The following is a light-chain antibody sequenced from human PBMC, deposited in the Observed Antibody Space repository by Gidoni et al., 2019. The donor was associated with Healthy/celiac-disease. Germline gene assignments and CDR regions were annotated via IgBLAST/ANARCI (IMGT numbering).Light chain of an antibody. CDR1: QEISNY. V-gene: IGKV1-33*01. Sequence: DIQMTQSPSSLSASVGDRVTITCQASQEISNYLNWYQQKPGKAPKPLIYDASNLETGGPSRFSGSGSGTDFTFTISSLQTEEIATYYCKQYDNLWTFGQGTKVEIK. J-gene: IGKJ1*01. CDR2: DAS. CDR3: KQYDNLWT.